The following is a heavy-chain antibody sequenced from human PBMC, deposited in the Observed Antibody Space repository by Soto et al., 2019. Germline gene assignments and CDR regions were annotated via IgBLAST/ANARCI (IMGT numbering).Heavy chain of an antibody. CDR1: GYTFTSYD. Sequence: ASVKVSCKASGYTFTSYDINWVRQATGQGLGWMGWMNPNSGNTGYAQKFQGRVTMTRNTSISTAYMELSSLRSEDTAVYYYARSPSTKTGQERRVGWFDPWGQGTLVTVSS. D-gene: IGHD1-1*01. V-gene: IGHV1-8*01. CDR2: MNPNSGNT. CDR3: ARSPSTKTGQERRVGWFDP. J-gene: IGHJ5*02.